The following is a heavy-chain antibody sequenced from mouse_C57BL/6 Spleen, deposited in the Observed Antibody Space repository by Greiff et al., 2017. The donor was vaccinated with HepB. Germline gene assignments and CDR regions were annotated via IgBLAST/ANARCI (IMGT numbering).Heavy chain of an antibody. D-gene: IGHD2-13*01. CDR3: AGDDGDYDRGAMGC. CDR2: IWSDGST. CDR1: GFSLTSYG. J-gene: IGHJ4*01. V-gene: IGHV2-6*03. Sequence: VQLLQSGPGLAPSPPTLPITCTASGFSLTSYGVHWVRQPPGKGLEWLVVIWSDGSTTYNSALKSRLSISKDDAKSHVFLKMNSLQTDDTALYYCAGDDGDYDRGAMGCWGEGTSVTVSS.